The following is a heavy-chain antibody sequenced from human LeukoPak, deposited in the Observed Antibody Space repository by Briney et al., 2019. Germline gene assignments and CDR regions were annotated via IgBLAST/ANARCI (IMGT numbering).Heavy chain of an antibody. V-gene: IGHV3-74*01. D-gene: IGHD4-23*01. J-gene: IGHJ4*02. Sequence: GGSLRLSCAASEFSVGSNYMTWVRQAPGKGLVWVSRINYEGSTTSYADSVKGRFTISRDNAKNTLYLQMNSLGAEDTSVYYCATSSYGGNFGLFDYWGQGILVTVSS. CDR3: ATSSYGGNFGLFDY. CDR2: INYEGSTT. CDR1: EFSVGSNY.